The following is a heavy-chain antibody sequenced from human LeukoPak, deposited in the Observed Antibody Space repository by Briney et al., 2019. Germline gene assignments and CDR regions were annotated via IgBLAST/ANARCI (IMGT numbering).Heavy chain of an antibody. V-gene: IGHV1-69*06. CDR3: ARAETLWFGELLPTLGWFDP. CDR2: IIPIFGTA. D-gene: IGHD3-10*01. J-gene: IGHJ5*02. Sequence: SVKVSCKASGGTLSSYAISWVRQAPGQGLEWMGGIIPIFGTAKYAQNFQGRVTITADKSTSTAYMELSSLRSEDTAMYYCARAETLWFGELLPTLGWFDPWGQGTLVTVSS. CDR1: GGTLSSYA.